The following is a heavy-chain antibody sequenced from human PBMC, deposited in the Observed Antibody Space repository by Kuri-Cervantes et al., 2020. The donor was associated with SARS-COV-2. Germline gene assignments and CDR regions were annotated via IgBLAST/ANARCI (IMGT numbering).Heavy chain of an antibody. CDR2: ILYSGRT. J-gene: IGHJ4*02. V-gene: IGHV4-39*01. CDR1: GDSVSGSRYY. Sequence: SETLSLTCSVSGDSVSGSRYYWGWIRQPPGKGLDWIGSILYSGRTDSNPSLESRVTMSIDTSKNQFSLNLTSVTAADTAVYYCVRQNWDIDSWGQGTLVTVSS. D-gene: IGHD1/OR15-1a*01. CDR3: VRQNWDIDS.